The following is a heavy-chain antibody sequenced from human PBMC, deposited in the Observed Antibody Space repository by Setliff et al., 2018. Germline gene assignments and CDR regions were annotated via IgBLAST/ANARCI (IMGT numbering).Heavy chain of an antibody. CDR1: GGSISTNSYY. Sequence: SETLSLTCTVSGGSISTNSYYWGWIRQPPGKGLEWIGSMYFSGSTYYNPSLKSRVTISIDKSKNQFSLKMSSVTAADTAVYYCARAPRYFDSTGSYFDGWGQGALVTVSS. CDR3: ARAPRYFDSTGSYFDG. V-gene: IGHV4-39*07. J-gene: IGHJ4*02. D-gene: IGHD3-22*01. CDR2: MYFSGST.